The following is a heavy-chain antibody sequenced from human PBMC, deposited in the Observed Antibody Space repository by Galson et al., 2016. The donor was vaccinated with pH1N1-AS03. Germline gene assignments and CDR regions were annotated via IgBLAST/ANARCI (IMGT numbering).Heavy chain of an antibody. V-gene: IGHV5-51*01. CDR2: IYSADSDT. CDR3: ARQVQTPGYFDY. CDR1: GYSFSSDW. D-gene: IGHD1-1*01. J-gene: IGHJ4*02. Sequence: QSGAEVKKPGESLRISCKGSGYSFSSDWIAWVRQMPGKGPEWMGIIYSADSDTRYSPSFQGQVTFSVDRTISTAYLQWSSLKASDTAVYFCARQVQTPGYFDYWGQGTLVTVSS.